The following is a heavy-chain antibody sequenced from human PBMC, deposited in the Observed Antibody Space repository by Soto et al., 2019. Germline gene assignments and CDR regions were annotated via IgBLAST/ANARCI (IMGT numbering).Heavy chain of an antibody. CDR2: IIPIVDIT. J-gene: IGHJ4*02. CDR1: GGTLSSNS. CDR3: ARVTAVAGNYFDY. Sequence: SVKASCKASGGTLSSNSISWVRQAPGQGLEWMGRIIPIVDITTYAQKLEGRVTITADKSTSTAYMELSSLRSEDTAVYYCARVTAVAGNYFDYWGQGPQVTVSS. D-gene: IGHD6-19*01. V-gene: IGHV1-69*02.